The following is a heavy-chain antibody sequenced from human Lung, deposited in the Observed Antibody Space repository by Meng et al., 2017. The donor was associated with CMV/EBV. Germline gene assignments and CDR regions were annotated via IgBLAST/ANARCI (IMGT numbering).Heavy chain of an antibody. CDR1: GFTFSSYG. V-gene: IGHV3-30*02. Sequence: GGSXRLXXAAPGFTFSSYGMHWVRQAPGKGLEWVAFIRYDGSNKYYADSVKGRFTISRDNSKNTLYLQMNSLRAEDTAVYYCAKDRLSSSSWYYYYYGMDVWGQGTTVXVSS. CDR3: AKDRLSSSSWYYYYYGMDV. CDR2: IRYDGSNK. D-gene: IGHD6-13*01. J-gene: IGHJ6*02.